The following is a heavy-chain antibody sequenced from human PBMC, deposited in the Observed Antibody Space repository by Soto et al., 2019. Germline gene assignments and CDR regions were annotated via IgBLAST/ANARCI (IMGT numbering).Heavy chain of an antibody. D-gene: IGHD3-9*01. Sequence: GGSLRLSCAASGFTFSSYSMNWVRQAPGKGLEWVSYISSSSSTIYYADSVKGRFTISRDNAKNSLYLQMNSLRAEDTAVYYCARVQYDILTDYYYYGMDVWGQGTTVTVSS. J-gene: IGHJ6*02. CDR2: ISSSSSTI. V-gene: IGHV3-48*01. CDR1: GFTFSSYS. CDR3: ARVQYDILTDYYYYGMDV.